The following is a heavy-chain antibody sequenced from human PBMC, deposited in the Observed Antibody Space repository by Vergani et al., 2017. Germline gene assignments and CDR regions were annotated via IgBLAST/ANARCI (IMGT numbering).Heavy chain of an antibody. J-gene: IGHJ4*02. V-gene: IGHV3-30*02. Sequence: QVQLVESGGGVVQRGGSLRLSCATSGFTLSNYDMQWIRQGPGTGLEFVAFIQFDGSNQYYADSVKGLFTLSRDFSKNTLYRQMNSLRTDDTATYYCAKHFRGWGIDYWGQGTQVIVSS. CDR2: IQFDGSNQ. CDR1: GFTLSNYD. D-gene: IGHD3-16*01. CDR3: AKHFRGWGIDY.